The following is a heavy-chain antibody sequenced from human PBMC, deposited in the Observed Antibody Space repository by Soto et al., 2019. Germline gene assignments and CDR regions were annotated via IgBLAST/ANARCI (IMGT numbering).Heavy chain of an antibody. CDR3: ARLGYCTNGVCSGADY. Sequence: GESLKISCKGSGYTFTSYWIGWVRQMPGKGLEWMGIIYPGDSDTRYSPSFQGQVTISADKSINTAYLQRSSLKASDTAMYYCARLGYCTNGVCSGADYSGQGTLVTVSS. D-gene: IGHD2-8*01. CDR2: IYPGDSDT. V-gene: IGHV5-51*01. CDR1: GYTFTSYW. J-gene: IGHJ4*02.